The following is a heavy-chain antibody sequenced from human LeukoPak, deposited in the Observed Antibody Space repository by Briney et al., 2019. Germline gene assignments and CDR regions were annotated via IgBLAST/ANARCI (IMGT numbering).Heavy chain of an antibody. J-gene: IGHJ2*01. D-gene: IGHD6-13*01. CDR3: ARVSSSWYQDWYFDL. V-gene: IGHV4-61*02. CDR1: GGSISSGSYY. CDR2: IYTSGST. Sequence: SETLSLTCTVSGGSISSGSYYWSWIRQPAGKGLEWIGRIYTSGSTNYNPSLKSRVTISVDMSKNQFSLKLSSVTAADTAVYYCARVSSSWYQDWYFDLWGRGTLVTVSS.